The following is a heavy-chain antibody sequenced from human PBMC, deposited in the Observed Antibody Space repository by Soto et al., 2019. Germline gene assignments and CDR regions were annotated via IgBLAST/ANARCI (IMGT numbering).Heavy chain of an antibody. CDR1: GYTFTSYA. CDR3: ARVENIYDYYDRSGYYYRYFHY. V-gene: IGHV1-3*01. Sequence: ASVKVSCKASGYTFTSYAMHWVRQAPGQRLEWMGWINAGNGNTKYSQKFQGRVTITRDTSASTAYMELSSLRSEDTAVYYCARVENIYDYYDRSGYYYRYFHYWGQRTLVPVSS. J-gene: IGHJ4*02. D-gene: IGHD3-22*01. CDR2: INAGNGNT.